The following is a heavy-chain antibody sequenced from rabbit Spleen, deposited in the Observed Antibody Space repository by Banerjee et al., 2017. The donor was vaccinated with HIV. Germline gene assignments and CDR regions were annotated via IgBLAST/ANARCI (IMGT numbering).Heavy chain of an antibody. CDR3: ARYLACVIGWNFSL. J-gene: IGHJ4*01. Sequence: QEQLVESGGGLVQPGGSLKLSCKASGFDFSTYSMSWVRQAPGKGLEWITCINMVTGKSVYASWAKGRCTISKTSSTTVTLHMTSLTAADTATYFCARYLACVIGWNFSLWGQGTLVTVS. V-gene: IGHV1S45*01. CDR2: INMVTGKS. CDR1: GFDFSTYS. D-gene: IGHD1-1*01.